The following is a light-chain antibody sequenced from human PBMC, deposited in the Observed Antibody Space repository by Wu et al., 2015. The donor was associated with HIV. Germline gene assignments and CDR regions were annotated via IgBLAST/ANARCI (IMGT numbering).Light chain of an antibody. Sequence: EIVLTQSPGTLSLSPGERATLSCRASQSVSSSYLAWYQQKPGQAPRLLIYGASSRATGIPDRFSGSGSGTDFTLTINGLEPEDFAVYYCQQYGSSAPITFGRGHDWR. J-gene: IGKJ5*01. CDR1: QSVSSSY. V-gene: IGKV3-20*01. CDR2: GAS. CDR3: QQYGSSAPIT.